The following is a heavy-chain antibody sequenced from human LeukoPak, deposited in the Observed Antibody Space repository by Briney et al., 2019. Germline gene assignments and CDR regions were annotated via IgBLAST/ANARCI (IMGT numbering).Heavy chain of an antibody. D-gene: IGHD1-14*01. Sequence: QAGASLRLSCAASGFTFRKYAMSWVRQAPGKGLEWVSAISGSGGSTYYADSVKGRFTISRDNSKNTLYLQMNSLRAEDTAVYYCARGPNPDPDFDYWGQGTLVTVSS. CDR1: GFTFRKYA. V-gene: IGHV3-23*01. CDR2: ISGSGGST. CDR3: ARGPNPDPDFDY. J-gene: IGHJ4*02.